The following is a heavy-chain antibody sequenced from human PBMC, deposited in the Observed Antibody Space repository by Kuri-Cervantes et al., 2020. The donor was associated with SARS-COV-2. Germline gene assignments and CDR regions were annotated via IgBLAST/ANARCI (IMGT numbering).Heavy chain of an antibody. CDR3: ASGYSIDY. D-gene: IGHD3-22*01. CDR1: GFTFSSYW. Sequence: GGSLRLSCAASGFTFSSYWMSWARQAPGKGLEWVAFIRYDGSNKYYADSVKGRFTISRDNSKNTLYLQMNSLRAEDTAVYYCASGYSIDYWGQGTLVTVSS. V-gene: IGHV3-30*02. CDR2: IRYDGSNK. J-gene: IGHJ4*02.